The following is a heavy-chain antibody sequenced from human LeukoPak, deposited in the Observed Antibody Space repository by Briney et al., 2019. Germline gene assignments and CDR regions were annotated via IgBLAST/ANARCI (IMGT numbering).Heavy chain of an antibody. CDR2: ISERGTTT. Sequence: GGSLRLSCVVSGISLSNYAMTWVRQAPGKGLEWVSYISERGTTTNYADSVKGRFTISRDTSLNTLYLQMNNLRAEDTAVYFCAKRGVVIRGILVIGYHQEAYHYDFWGQGVLVTVSS. V-gene: IGHV3-23*01. J-gene: IGHJ4*02. D-gene: IGHD3-10*01. CDR1: GISLSNYA. CDR3: AKRGVVIRGILVIGYHQEAYHYDF.